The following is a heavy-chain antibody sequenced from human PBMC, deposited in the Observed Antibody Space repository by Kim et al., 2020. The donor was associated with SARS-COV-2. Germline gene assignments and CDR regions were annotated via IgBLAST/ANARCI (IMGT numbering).Heavy chain of an antibody. CDR2: IYYSGST. V-gene: IGHV4-39*01. J-gene: IGHJ4*02. CDR3: ARLHEVAGLVRAY. Sequence: SETLSLTCTVSGGSISSSSYYWGWIRQPPGKGLEWIGSIYYSGSTYYNPSLKSRVTISVDTSKNQFSLKLSSVTAADTAVYYCARLHEVAGLVRAYWGQGTLVTVSS. D-gene: IGHD6-19*01. CDR1: GGSISSSSYY.